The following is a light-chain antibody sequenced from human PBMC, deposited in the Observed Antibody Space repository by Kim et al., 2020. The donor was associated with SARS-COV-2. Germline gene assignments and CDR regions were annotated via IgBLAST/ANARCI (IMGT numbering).Light chain of an antibody. CDR2: GKN. CDR3: NSRDSSGNLYV. CDR1: SLRTYY. J-gene: IGLJ1*01. V-gene: IGLV3-19*01. Sequence: SSELTQDPAVSVALGQTVSFTCQGDSLRTYYAGWYQQKPGQATVLVIYGKNNRPSGIPDRFSGSSSGDTASLTITGAQAEDEADYYCNSRDSSGNLYVFG.